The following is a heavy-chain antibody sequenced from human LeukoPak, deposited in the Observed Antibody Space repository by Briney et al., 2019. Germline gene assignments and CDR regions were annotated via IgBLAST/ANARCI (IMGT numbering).Heavy chain of an antibody. CDR1: GFTFSSYA. Sequence: PGGSLRLSCAASGFTFSSYAMHWVRQAPGKGLEWVAVISYDGSNKYYADSVKGRFTISRDNSKNTLYLQMNSLRAEDTAVYYCARARSPSWGQGTLVTVSS. J-gene: IGHJ4*02. CDR3: ARARSPS. CDR2: ISYDGSNK. V-gene: IGHV3-30-3*01.